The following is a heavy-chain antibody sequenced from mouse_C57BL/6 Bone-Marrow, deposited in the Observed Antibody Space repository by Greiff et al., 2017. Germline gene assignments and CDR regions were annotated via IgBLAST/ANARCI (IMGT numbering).Heavy chain of an antibody. J-gene: IGHJ2*01. V-gene: IGHV7-3*01. CDR2: IRNKANGYTT. D-gene: IGHD2-5*01. CDR1: GFTFTDYY. CDR3: ARSLYYSNSLFDC. Sequence: EVKLMESGGGLVQPGGSLSLSCAASGFTFTDYYMSWVRQPPGKALVWLGFIRNKANGYTTEYSASVKGRFTISRDNSQSFLYLQMNALRAENSTTYYGARSLYYSNSLFDCWGQGTTLTVSS.